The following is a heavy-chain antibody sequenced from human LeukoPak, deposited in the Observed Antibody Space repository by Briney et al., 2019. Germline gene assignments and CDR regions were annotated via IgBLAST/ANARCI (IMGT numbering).Heavy chain of an antibody. D-gene: IGHD4-17*01. Sequence: SETLSLTCTVSGGSISSYYWSWIRQPPGKGLEWIGFIYYSGSTNYNPSLKSRVTISVDTSKNQFSLKLSSVTAADTAVYYCARSGYGDHFDYWGQGTLVTVSS. J-gene: IGHJ4*02. CDR1: GGSISSYY. CDR3: ARSGYGDHFDY. CDR2: IYYSGST. V-gene: IGHV4-59*01.